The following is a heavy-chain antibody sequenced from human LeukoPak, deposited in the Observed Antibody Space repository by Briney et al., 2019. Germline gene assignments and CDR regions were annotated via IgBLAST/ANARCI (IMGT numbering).Heavy chain of an antibody. CDR3: ASSGSGRNDYYYYMDV. Sequence: PGGSLRLSCAASGFTVSSNYMSWVRQAPGKGLEWVSVIYSGGSTYYADSVKGRFTISRDNSKNTPYLQMKSLRAEDTAVYYCASSGSGRNDYYYYMDVWGKGTTVTISS. D-gene: IGHD3-10*01. J-gene: IGHJ6*03. CDR1: GFTVSSNY. V-gene: IGHV3-66*01. CDR2: IYSGGST.